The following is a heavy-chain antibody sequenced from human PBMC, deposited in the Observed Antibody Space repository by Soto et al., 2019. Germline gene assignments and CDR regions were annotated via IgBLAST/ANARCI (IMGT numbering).Heavy chain of an antibody. Sequence: EVQLEESGGGLVQPGGSLRLSCAASGFSFRSYSMNWVRQAPGKGLEWLSDISSSSYTIYYADSVKGRFTISRDNAKNSLYLQMDSLRAEDTAVYYCAREVDYCSNGVCYPYFDSWGQGNLVAVSS. CDR3: AREVDYCSNGVCYPYFDS. J-gene: IGHJ4*02. D-gene: IGHD2-8*01. CDR1: GFSFRSYS. CDR2: ISSSSYTI. V-gene: IGHV3-48*04.